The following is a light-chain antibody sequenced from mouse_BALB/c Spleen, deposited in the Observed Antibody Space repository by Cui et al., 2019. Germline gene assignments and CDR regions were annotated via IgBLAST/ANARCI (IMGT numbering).Light chain of an antibody. CDR1: SSVNY. V-gene: IGKV4-55*01. Sequence: QIVLTQSPALMSASPGQKVTMTCSASSSVNYMYWYQQKPGSSPRLLIYDTSNLASGVPVRFSGSGSGTSYSLTISRMEAEDADTYYCQQWSSYPRTFGGGTKLEIK. J-gene: IGKJ1*01. CDR3: QQWSSYPRT. CDR2: DTS.